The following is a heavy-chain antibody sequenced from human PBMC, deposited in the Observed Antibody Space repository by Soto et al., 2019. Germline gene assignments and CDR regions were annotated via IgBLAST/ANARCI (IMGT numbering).Heavy chain of an antibody. D-gene: IGHD3-16*01. J-gene: IGHJ4*02. V-gene: IGHV3-30*18. CDR2: ISYDGSNK. CDR3: AKGLGGY. CDR1: GFTFSSYG. Sequence: QVQLVESGGGVVQPGRSLRLSCAASGFTFSSYGMHWVRQAPGKGLEWVAVISYDGSNKYYADSVKGRFTISRDNSKNTLYLQMNSLRAEDTAVYYCAKGLGGYWGQGTLVTVSS.